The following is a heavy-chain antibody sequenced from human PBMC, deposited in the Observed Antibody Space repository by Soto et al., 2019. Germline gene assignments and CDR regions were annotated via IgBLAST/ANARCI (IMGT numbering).Heavy chain of an antibody. CDR3: AKDQVRRSGYGWPFDY. D-gene: IGHD5-12*01. Sequence: GGSLRLSCAASGFTFSSYAMSWVRQAPGKGLEWVSAISGSGGSTYYADSVKGRFTISRDNSKNTLYLQMNSLRAEDTAVYYCAKDQVRRSGYGWPFDYWGQGTLVTVSS. J-gene: IGHJ4*02. V-gene: IGHV3-23*01. CDR2: ISGSGGST. CDR1: GFTFSSYA.